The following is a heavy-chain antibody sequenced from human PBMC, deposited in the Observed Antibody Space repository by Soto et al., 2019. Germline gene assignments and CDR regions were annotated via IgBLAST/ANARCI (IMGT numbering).Heavy chain of an antibody. J-gene: IGHJ4*02. V-gene: IGHV3-9*01. CDR3: AKDMKYSSSWYFDY. D-gene: IGHD6-13*01. CDR1: GFTFDDYA. Sequence: GGSLRLSCAASGFTFDDYAMHWVRQAPGKGLEWVSGISWNSGSIGYADSVKGRFTISRDNAKNSLYLQMNSLRAEDTALYYCAKDMKYSSSWYFDYWGQGTLVTVSS. CDR2: ISWNSGSI.